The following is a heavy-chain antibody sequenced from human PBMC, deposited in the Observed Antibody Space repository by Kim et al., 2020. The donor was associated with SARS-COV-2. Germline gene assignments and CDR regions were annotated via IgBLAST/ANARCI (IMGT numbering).Heavy chain of an antibody. CDR3: ARIPRGARKFSSGWPYYFDY. D-gene: IGHD6-19*01. J-gene: IGHJ4*02. CDR1: GGSFSGYY. CDR2: INHSGST. V-gene: IGHV4-34*01. Sequence: SETLSLTCAVYGGSFSGYYWSWIRQPPGKGLEWIGEINHSGSTNYNPSLKSRVTISVDTSKNQFSLKLSSVTAADTAVYYCARIPRGARKFSSGWPYYFDYWGQGTLVTVSS.